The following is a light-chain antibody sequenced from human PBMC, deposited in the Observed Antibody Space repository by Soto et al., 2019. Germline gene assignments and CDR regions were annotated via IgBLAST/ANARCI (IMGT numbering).Light chain of an antibody. CDR2: SNN. Sequence: QTVVTQPPSASGTPGQRVTISCSGSNSNIGTNTVNWYQHLPGSAPKLLIYSNNQRPSGVPDRFSGSKSGTSASLAMSGLQPDDEADYYCEAWDGSLNVVLFGGGTKVTVL. CDR1: NSNIGTNT. V-gene: IGLV1-44*01. CDR3: EAWDGSLNVVL. J-gene: IGLJ2*01.